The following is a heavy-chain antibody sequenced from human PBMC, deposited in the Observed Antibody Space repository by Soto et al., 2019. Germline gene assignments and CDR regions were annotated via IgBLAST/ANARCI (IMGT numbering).Heavy chain of an antibody. CDR2: IRSKANSYAT. CDR1: GFTFSGSA. J-gene: IGHJ6*02. Sequence: EVQLVESGGGLVQPGGSLKLSCAASGFTFSGSAMHWVRPASGKGLEWVGRIRSKANSYATAYAASVKGRFTISRDDSKNTAYLQMTSRKTEDTAVYYCTNPQIYYGMDVWGQGTTVTVSS. V-gene: IGHV3-73*02. CDR3: TNPQIYYGMDV.